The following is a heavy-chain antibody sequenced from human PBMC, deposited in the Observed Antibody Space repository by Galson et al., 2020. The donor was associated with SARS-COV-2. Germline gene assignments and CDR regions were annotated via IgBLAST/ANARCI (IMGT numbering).Heavy chain of an antibody. CDR1: GGSISSSNHY. CDR3: ARDGAYRHILTGSFDY. V-gene: IGHV4-39*07. CDR2: IYSSGST. D-gene: IGHD3-9*01. J-gene: IGHJ4*02. Sequence: SETLSLTCIVSGGSISSSNHYWGWIRQSPGKGLEWVATIYSSGSTYYNPSLKSRVTISIDTSTNQFSLMLTPVTAADTAMYYCARDGAYRHILTGSFDYWGQGTLVTVSS.